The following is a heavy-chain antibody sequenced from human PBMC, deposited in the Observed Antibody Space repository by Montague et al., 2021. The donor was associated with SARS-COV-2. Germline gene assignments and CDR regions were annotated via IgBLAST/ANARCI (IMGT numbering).Heavy chain of an antibody. CDR1: GGSISSYY. D-gene: IGHD2-15*01. Sequence: SETLSLTCTVSGGSISSYYWSWIRQPPGKGLEWIGYIYYSGSTNYDPSLKSRVTISVDTSKNQFSLKLSSVTAADTAVYYCARRGLGYCSGGSCYSAFDPWGQGTLVTVSS. CDR3: ARRGLGYCSGGSCYSAFDP. CDR2: IYYSGST. J-gene: IGHJ5*02. V-gene: IGHV4-59*01.